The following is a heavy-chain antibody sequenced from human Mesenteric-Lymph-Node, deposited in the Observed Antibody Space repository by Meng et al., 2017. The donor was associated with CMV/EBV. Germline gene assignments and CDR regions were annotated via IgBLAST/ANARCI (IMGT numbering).Heavy chain of an antibody. Sequence: LTCGVYDGSFSSYYWTWIRQPPGGGLEWIGEIDNLASANYSPSLTSRVSISVDASKKQFSLELTSLTAADTAVYYCARKPKGIGSLDFWGQGTLVTVSS. V-gene: IGHV4-34*01. D-gene: IGHD6-25*01. J-gene: IGHJ4*02. CDR2: IDNLASA. CDR3: ARKPKGIGSLDF. CDR1: DGSFSSYY.